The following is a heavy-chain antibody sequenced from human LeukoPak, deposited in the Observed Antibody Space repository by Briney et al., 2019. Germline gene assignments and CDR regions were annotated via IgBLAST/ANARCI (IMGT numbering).Heavy chain of an antibody. V-gene: IGHV3-21*01. D-gene: IGHD7-27*01. Sequence: GGSLRLSCAASGFTFSSYGMNWVRQAPGKGLEWVSSISSSSSYIYYADSVKGRFTISRDNAKNSLYLQMNSLRAEDTAVYYCARNKLGISEKYMDVWGKGTTVTISS. J-gene: IGHJ6*03. CDR2: ISSSSSYI. CDR3: ARNKLGISEKYMDV. CDR1: GFTFSSYG.